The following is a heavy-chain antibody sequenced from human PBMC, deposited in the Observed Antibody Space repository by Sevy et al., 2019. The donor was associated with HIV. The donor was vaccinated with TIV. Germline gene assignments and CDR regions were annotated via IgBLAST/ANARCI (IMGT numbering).Heavy chain of an antibody. CDR3: ARQPGESWGSYYFDY. D-gene: IGHD7-27*01. CDR2: IYYSGST. Sequence: SETLSLTCTVSGGSISSSSYYWGWIRQPPGKGLEWIGSIYYSGSTYYNPSLKSRVTISVDTSKNQFSLKLSSVTAADTAVYYCARQPGESWGSYYFDYWGQGTLVTVSS. CDR1: GGSISSSSYY. V-gene: IGHV4-39*01. J-gene: IGHJ4*02.